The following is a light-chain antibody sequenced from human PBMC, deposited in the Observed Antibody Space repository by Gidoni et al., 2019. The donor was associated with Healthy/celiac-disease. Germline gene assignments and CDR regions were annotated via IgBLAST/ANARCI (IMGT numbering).Light chain of an antibody. CDR3: QQHNSYPPT. J-gene: IGKJ3*01. V-gene: IGKV1-9*01. Sequence: DIQFPQSPSFLAPSVGDRVTITCRASQCISSYLAWYQQKPGKAPKLLIYAASTLQSGVPSRFSGSGSGTEFTLTISSLQPEDFATYYCQQHNSYPPTFGPGTKVDIK. CDR1: QCISSY. CDR2: AAS.